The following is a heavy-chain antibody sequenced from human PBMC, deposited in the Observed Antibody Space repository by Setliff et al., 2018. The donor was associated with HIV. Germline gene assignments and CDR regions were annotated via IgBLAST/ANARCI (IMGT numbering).Heavy chain of an antibody. CDR3: ARQLSNSFDY. V-gene: IGHV1-2*02. J-gene: IGHJ4*02. CDR2: ISPHSGGT. CDR1: GYTFTDYF. D-gene: IGHD1-1*01. Sequence: ASVKVSCKASGYTFTDYFIHWVRQAPGQGLEWMGWISPHSGGTRTTRTFRGRVTMTRDTSINTAYMELSGVRSDDTAVYFCARQLSNSFDYWGQGTLVTVSS.